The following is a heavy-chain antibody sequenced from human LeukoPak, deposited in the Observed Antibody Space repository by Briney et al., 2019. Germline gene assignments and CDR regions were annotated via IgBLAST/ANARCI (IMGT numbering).Heavy chain of an antibody. CDR3: VRDSGVVEEHLFVAFDI. V-gene: IGHV3-30-3*01. J-gene: IGHJ3*02. CDR2: ISYDGSNK. Sequence: PGGSLRLSCAASGFTFSSYAMHWVRQAPGKGLEWVAVISYDGSNKYYADSVKGRLIISRDNSKNTLYLQMNSLRAEDTAVYYCVRDSGVVEEHLFVAFDIWGQGTMVAVSS. CDR1: GFTFSSYA. D-gene: IGHD2-21*01.